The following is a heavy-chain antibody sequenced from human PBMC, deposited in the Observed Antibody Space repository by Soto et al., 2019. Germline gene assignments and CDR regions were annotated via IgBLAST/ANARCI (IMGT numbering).Heavy chain of an antibody. J-gene: IGHJ4*02. CDR1: GFTFSDYY. V-gene: IGHV3-11*01. Sequence: GGSLRLSCAASGFTFSDYYMSWIRLAPGKGLECVSYISSSGKTINYAGSVKGRFLISRDNAKNTLYLQMNSLRAEDTAIYYCARDRPGLARGQGTLVTVSS. CDR3: ARDRPGLA. D-gene: IGHD6-19*01. CDR2: ISSSGKTI.